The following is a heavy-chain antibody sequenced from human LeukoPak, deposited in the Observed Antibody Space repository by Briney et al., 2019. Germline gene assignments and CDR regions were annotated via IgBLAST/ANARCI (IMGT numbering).Heavy chain of an antibody. V-gene: IGHV1-2*02. D-gene: IGHD1-26*01. CDR2: INPNSGGT. Sequence: GASVKVSCKASGYTFTGYYMHWVRQAPGQGLEWMGWINPNSGGTNYAQKFQGRVTMTRDTSISTAYMELSRLRSDDTAVYYCARDIGRYSGSYPDYWGQGTLVTVSS. J-gene: IGHJ4*02. CDR3: ARDIGRYSGSYPDY. CDR1: GYTFTGYY.